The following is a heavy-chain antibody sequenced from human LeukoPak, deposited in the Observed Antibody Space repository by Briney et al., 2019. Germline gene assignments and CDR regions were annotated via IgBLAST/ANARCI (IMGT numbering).Heavy chain of an antibody. CDR3: ARQLLSWRGDYYYQYYMDV. J-gene: IGHJ6*03. D-gene: IGHD2-2*01. Sequence: ASVKVSCKASGYTFSSHDINWVRQATGQGLEWMGWMNPNSGNTGFAKNFQGRATITRDTSISTAYMELSSLRSEDTAVYYCARQLLSWRGDYYYQYYMDVWGKGTTVTVSS. CDR1: GYTFSSHD. V-gene: IGHV1-8*01. CDR2: MNPNSGNT.